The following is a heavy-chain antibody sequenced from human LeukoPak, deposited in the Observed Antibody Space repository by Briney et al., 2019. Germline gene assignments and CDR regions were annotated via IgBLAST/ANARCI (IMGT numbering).Heavy chain of an antibody. CDR2: IRSKAYGGTT. D-gene: IGHD6-19*01. CDR1: GFTFGDYA. Sequence: GGSLRLSCTASGFTFGDYAMSWFRQAPGKGLEWVGFIRSKAYGGTTEYAASVKGRFTISRDDSKSIAYLQMNSLKTEDTAVYYCTRVYEQWLVLYYYYMDVWGKGTTVTVSS. J-gene: IGHJ6*03. V-gene: IGHV3-49*03. CDR3: TRVYEQWLVLYYYYMDV.